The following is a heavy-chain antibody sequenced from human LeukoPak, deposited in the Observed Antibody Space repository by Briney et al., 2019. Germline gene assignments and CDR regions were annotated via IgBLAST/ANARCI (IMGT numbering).Heavy chain of an antibody. V-gene: IGHV1-69*13. Sequence: SVKVSCKASGGTFSSYAISWVRQAPGQGLEWMGGIIPIFGTANYAQKFQGRVTITADESTSTAYMELSSLRSEDTAVYYCARDGGPDFNYYDSSGFYHPRGPWYFDLWGRGTLVTVSS. CDR2: IIPIFGTA. D-gene: IGHD3-22*01. CDR3: ARDGGPDFNYYDSSGFYHPRGPWYFDL. J-gene: IGHJ2*01. CDR1: GGTFSSYA.